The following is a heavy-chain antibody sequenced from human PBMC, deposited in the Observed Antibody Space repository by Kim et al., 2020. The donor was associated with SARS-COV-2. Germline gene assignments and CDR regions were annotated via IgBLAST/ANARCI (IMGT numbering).Heavy chain of an antibody. Sequence: GGSLRLSCAASGFTFSSYCMHWVRQAPGKGLEWVAVIWYDGSKKYYADSVKGRFTISRDNSKNTLYLQMNSLRAEDTAVYYCASDHALGFLGWFLVRIDVWGQGTTVTVSS. V-gene: IGHV3-33*01. CDR3: ASDHALGFLGWFLVRIDV. D-gene: IGHD3-3*01. J-gene: IGHJ6*02. CDR1: GFTFSSYC. CDR2: IWYDGSKK.